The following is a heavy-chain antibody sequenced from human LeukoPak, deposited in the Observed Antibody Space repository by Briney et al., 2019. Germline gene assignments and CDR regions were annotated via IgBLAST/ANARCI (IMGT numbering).Heavy chain of an antibody. Sequence: SETLSLTCTVSGGSISSYYWSWIRQPPGKGLEWIGYIYYSGSTNYNPSPKSRVTISVDTSKNQFSLKLRSVTAADTVVYYCARHVGYGNNYFDPWGQGTLVTVSS. V-gene: IGHV4-59*08. CDR1: GGSISSYY. CDR2: IYYSGST. CDR3: ARHVGYGNNYFDP. D-gene: IGHD5-12*01. J-gene: IGHJ5*02.